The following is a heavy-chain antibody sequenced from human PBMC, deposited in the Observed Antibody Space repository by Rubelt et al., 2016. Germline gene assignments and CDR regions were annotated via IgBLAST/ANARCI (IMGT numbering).Heavy chain of an antibody. CDR1: GFTFVNYA. Sequence: EVQLVESGGGLVQPGGSLRLSCAASGFTFVNYAMGWVRQAPGKGLEWVSSISGRGGTTYYAASVRGRFTISSDNSKNTLYLQMSSLRAEDTAVYYCARDGSSRPIEYWGQGTLVTVSS. D-gene: IGHD3-10*01. V-gene: IGHV3-23*04. J-gene: IGHJ4*02. CDR3: ARDGSSRPIEY. CDR2: ISGRGGTT.